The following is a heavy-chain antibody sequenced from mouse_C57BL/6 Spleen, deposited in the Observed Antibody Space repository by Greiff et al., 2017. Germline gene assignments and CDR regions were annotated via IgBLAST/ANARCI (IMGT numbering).Heavy chain of an antibody. D-gene: IGHD1-1*01. V-gene: IGHV2-2*01. J-gene: IGHJ4*01. CDR1: GFSLTSYG. Sequence: QVQLQQSGPGLVQPSPSLYITCTVSGFSLTSYGVHWVRQSPGKGLEWLGVIWSGGSTDYNAAFISRLSISKDNSKSQVFFKMNSLQADDTAIYYCARGITTRYYAMDYWGQGTSVTGSS. CDR3: ARGITTRYYAMDY. CDR2: IWSGGST.